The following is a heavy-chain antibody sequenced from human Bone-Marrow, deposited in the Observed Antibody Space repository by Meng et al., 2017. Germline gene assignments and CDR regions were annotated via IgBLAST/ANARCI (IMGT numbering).Heavy chain of an antibody. J-gene: IGHJ6*02. V-gene: IGHV3-20*04. CDR1: GCTFSSYA. CDR2: ISGSGGST. D-gene: IGHD5-24*01. CDR3: ARLGWLQSYYYYYGMDV. Sequence: ESLKIFCAASGCTFSSYAMSWVRQAPGKGLEWVSAISGSGGSTGYADSVKGRFTISRDNAKNSLYLQMNSLRAEDTALYYCARLGWLQSYYYYYGMDVWGQGTTVTVSS.